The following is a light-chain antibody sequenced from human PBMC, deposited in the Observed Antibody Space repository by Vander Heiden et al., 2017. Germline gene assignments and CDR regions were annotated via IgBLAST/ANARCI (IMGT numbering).Light chain of an antibody. CDR2: GAS. CDR1: QIIRSD. V-gene: IGKV1-6*01. Sequence: AVHMTQSPSSLSASIGDRVTVTCRASQIIRSDLGWYQQKPGQAPRLLIYGASILQSGVPSRFSGSGSGTDFTLTISDLQPEDSATYYCLQGFNYPPTFGQGTELEIK. J-gene: IGKJ2*01. CDR3: LQGFNYPPT.